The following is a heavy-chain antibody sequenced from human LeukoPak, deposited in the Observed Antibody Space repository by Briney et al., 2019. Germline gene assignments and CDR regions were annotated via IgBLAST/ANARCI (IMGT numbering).Heavy chain of an antibody. Sequence: GGSLRLSCAASGFTFSDYYMSWIRQAPGKGLEWVSYISSSGSTIYYADSVKGRFTISRDNAKNSLYQQMSSLRAEDTAVYYCARSVVVPAAIGYFDYWGQGTLVTVSS. D-gene: IGHD2-2*02. CDR2: ISSSGSTI. CDR3: ARSVVVPAAIGYFDY. J-gene: IGHJ4*02. V-gene: IGHV3-11*04. CDR1: GFTFSDYY.